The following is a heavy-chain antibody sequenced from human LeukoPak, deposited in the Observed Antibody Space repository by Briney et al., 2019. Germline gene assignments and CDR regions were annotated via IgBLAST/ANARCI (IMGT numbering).Heavy chain of an antibody. V-gene: IGHV4-59*01. CDR3: ARVYQSAEYYFDY. J-gene: IGHJ4*02. D-gene: IGHD2-2*01. CDR2: IYYTGST. CDR1: GVSIDSYY. Sequence: SETLSLTCTVSGVSIDSYYWSWIRQPPGKGLEWIGYIYYTGSTEYHPSLKSRVTISLDTSKNQFSLKLTSVTAADTAVYYRARVYQSAEYYFDYWGQGNLVSVSS.